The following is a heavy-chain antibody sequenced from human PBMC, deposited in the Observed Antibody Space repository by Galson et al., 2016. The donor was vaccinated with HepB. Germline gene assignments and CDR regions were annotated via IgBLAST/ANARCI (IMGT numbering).Heavy chain of an antibody. D-gene: IGHD3-3*01. J-gene: IGHJ4*02. Sequence: SLRLSCAASGFTFSNYAMSWIRQAPGKGLEWVSAISGSGGNTYYADSVKGRITISRDNSKNTLYLQMNSLRAEDTAVYYCAKRPLLWSGSYYFDYWGQGTLVTVSS. CDR1: GFTFSNYA. CDR3: AKRPLLWSGSYYFDY. V-gene: IGHV3-23*01. CDR2: ISGSGGNT.